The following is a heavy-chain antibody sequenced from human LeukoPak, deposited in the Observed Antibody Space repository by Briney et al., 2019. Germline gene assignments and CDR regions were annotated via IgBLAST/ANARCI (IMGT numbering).Heavy chain of an antibody. CDR3: ARPRRGDNVRSAFDI. Sequence: SETLSLTCAVYGGSFSGYYWSWIRQPPGKGLEWIGEINHSGYTNYNPSVQSRDTISVDTSKTQFSLKLSSVTAADTAVYYCARPRRGDNVRSAFDIWGQGTMVTVSS. V-gene: IGHV4-34*01. CDR1: GGSFSGYY. J-gene: IGHJ3*02. D-gene: IGHD4-17*01. CDR2: INHSGYT.